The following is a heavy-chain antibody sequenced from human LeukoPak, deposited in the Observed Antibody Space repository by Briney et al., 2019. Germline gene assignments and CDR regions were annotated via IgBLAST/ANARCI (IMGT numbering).Heavy chain of an antibody. Sequence: GASVKVSCKASGYTFISYYMHWVRQAPGQGLEWMGIINPSGGSTSYAQKFQRRVTMTRDTSTSTVYMELSSLRSEDTAVYYCAREGTFSNSDFWGGPRLYYFDYWGQGTLVTVSS. V-gene: IGHV1-46*01. CDR1: GYTFISYY. J-gene: IGHJ4*02. CDR2: INPSGGST. D-gene: IGHD3-3*01. CDR3: AREGTFSNSDFWGGPRLYYFDY.